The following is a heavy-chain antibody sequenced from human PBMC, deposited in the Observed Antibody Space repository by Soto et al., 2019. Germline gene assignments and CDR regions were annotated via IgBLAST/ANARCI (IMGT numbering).Heavy chain of an antibody. D-gene: IGHD3-22*01. CDR3: ARPNTSSGYYYSGAFDI. Sequence: GESLKISCKGSGYSFTSYWIGWVRQMPGKGLEWMGIIYPGDSDTRYSPSFQGQVTISADKSISTAYLQWSSLKASDTAMYYCARPNTSSGYYYSGAFDIWGQGTMVTVSS. J-gene: IGHJ3*02. CDR1: GYSFTSYW. CDR2: IYPGDSDT. V-gene: IGHV5-51*01.